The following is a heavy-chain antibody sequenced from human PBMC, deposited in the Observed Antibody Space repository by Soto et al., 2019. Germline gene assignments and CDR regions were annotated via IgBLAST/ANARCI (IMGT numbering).Heavy chain of an antibody. CDR2: IIPLLGIT. CDR1: GGAFGSYT. D-gene: IGHD6-13*01. CDR3: ARGAIGYGISNAFDI. J-gene: IGHJ3*02. Sequence: SVKVSCKVSGGAFGSYTFSWVRQAPGQGLEWMGRIIPLLGITNYAQKFQGRVTITADKYTNAAYMELSSLISEDTAVYYCARGAIGYGISNAFDIWGQGTMVTVSS. V-gene: IGHV1-69*02.